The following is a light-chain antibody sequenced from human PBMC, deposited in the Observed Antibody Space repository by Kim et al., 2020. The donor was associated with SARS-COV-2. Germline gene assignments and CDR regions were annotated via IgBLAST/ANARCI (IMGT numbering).Light chain of an antibody. J-gene: IGLJ3*02. Sequence: GQSVTLSCTGTGKGVGGFNYVAWYQHHPGKAPKLLIYDVTKRPSGVPDRFYGSKFGNTASLTISRLQPEDEADYYCCSYAVTYTLVFGGGTKVTVL. CDR3: CSYAVTYTLV. CDR1: GKGVGGFNY. CDR2: DVT. V-gene: IGLV2-11*01.